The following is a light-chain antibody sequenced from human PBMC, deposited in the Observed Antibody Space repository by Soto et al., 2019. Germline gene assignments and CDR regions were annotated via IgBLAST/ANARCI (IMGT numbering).Light chain of an antibody. CDR2: KVS. Sequence: VVMPPSPLSLPVTLGQPASISCRSSPGIVYSNGSTNLNWFQQRPGQSPRRLIYKVSSRDSGVPDRFSGSGSGTDFTLKISSVEAEDVGIYYCMQGTRWPRTFGQGTKVDIK. CDR1: PGIVYSNGSTN. V-gene: IGKV2-30*01. CDR3: MQGTRWPRT. J-gene: IGKJ1*01.